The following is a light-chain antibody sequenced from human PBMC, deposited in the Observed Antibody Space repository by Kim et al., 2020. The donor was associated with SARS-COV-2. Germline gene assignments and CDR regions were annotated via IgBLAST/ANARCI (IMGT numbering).Light chain of an antibody. J-gene: IGLJ3*02. CDR1: SSDVGSYNL. V-gene: IGLV2-23*02. Sequence: LTQPASVSGSPGQSITISCTGTSSDVGSYNLVSWYQQHPGKAPKLMIYEVSKRPSGVSNRFSGSKSGNTASLTISGLQAEDEADYYCCSYAGSWVFGGGTQLTVL. CDR3: CSYAGSWV. CDR2: EVS.